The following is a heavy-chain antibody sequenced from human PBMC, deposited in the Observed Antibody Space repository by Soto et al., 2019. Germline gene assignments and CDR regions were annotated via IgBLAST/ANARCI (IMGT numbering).Heavy chain of an antibody. J-gene: IGHJ4*02. CDR3: AREEKQWARSGGDFAS. CDR1: DGSVNTGNYY. CDR2: IYYMGTT. Sequence: QVQLQESGPGLVKPSETLSLTCSVSDGSVNTGNYYWSWIRQPPGKGLEWIGHIYYMGTTNYNPSLKSRVPISVATSRNQSPLKGALVPAADPAVNFWAREEKQWARSGGDFASWGQGLLVTFSS. D-gene: IGHD6-19*01. V-gene: IGHV4-61*01.